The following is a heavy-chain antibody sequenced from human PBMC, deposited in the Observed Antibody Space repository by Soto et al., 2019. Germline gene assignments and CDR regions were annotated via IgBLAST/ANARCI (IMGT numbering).Heavy chain of an antibody. J-gene: IGHJ6*02. V-gene: IGHV3-21*01. CDR1: GFTFSSYS. Sequence: GGSLRLSCAASGFTFSSYSMNWVRQAPGKGLEWVSSISSSSSYIYYADSVKGRFTISRDNAKNSLYLQMNSLRAEDTAVYYCARDLYGFGVVRYYYGMDVWGQGTTVTVSS. CDR2: ISSSSSYI. D-gene: IGHD3-3*01. CDR3: ARDLYGFGVVRYYYGMDV.